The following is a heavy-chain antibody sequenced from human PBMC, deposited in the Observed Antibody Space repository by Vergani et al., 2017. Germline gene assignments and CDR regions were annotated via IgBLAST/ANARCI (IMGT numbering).Heavy chain of an antibody. J-gene: IGHJ4*02. Sequence: QVQLQESGPGLVKPSQTLSLTCTVSGGSISSGSYYWSWIRQPAGKGLEWIGRIYTSGSTYYNPSLKSRVTISVDTSKNQFSLKLSSVTAADTAVYYCARDYGNYYFDYWGQGTLVTVSS. CDR1: GGSISSGSYY. D-gene: IGHD4-11*01. CDR3: ARDYGNYYFDY. V-gene: IGHV4-61*02. CDR2: IYTSGST.